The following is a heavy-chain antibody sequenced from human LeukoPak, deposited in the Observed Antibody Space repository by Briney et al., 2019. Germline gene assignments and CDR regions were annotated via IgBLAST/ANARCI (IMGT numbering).Heavy chain of an antibody. CDR1: GYTLTVLS. Sequence: ASVKVSCKVSGYTLTVLSMHWVRQAPGKGLEWMGGFDPEDGETIYAQKFQGRVTMTEDTSTDTAYMELSSLRSEDTAVYYCATQYCSSTRCYAQPLDYWGQGTLVPVSS. D-gene: IGHD2-2*01. CDR2: FDPEDGET. J-gene: IGHJ4*02. V-gene: IGHV1-24*01. CDR3: ATQYCSSTRCYAQPLDY.